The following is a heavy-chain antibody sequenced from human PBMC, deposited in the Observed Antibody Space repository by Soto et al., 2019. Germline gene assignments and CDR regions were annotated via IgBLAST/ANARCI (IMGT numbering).Heavy chain of an antibody. J-gene: IGHJ4*02. CDR3: ARDLVFHY. Sequence: SETLPLTCDDYGGTFSGYYWSWIRQPPGKGLEWIGEINHSGGADYNPSLKSRVTISVDTSKNQFSLKLSSVAAADTAVYFCARDLVFHYWGQGTLVTVS. CDR1: GGTFSGYY. CDR2: INHSGGA. V-gene: IGHV4-34*01. D-gene: IGHD3-9*01.